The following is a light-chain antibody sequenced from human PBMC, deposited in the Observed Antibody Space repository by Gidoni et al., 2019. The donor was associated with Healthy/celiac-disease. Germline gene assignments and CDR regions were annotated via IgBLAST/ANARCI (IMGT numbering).Light chain of an antibody. Sequence: QSALTQPRSVSGSPGQSVPISCTGTSSDVGGYNYVSWYQHHPGKAPKLMIYDVSKLPSGVPDLFAGSNSGNPASLTSSGLQAEDDADYSGCSYAGSYTRVFGGGPKLTVL. J-gene: IGLJ3*02. V-gene: IGLV2-11*01. CDR2: DVS. CDR3: CSYAGSYTRV. CDR1: SSDVGGYNY.